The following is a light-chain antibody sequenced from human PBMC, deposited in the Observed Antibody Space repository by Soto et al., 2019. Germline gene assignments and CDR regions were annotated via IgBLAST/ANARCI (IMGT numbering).Light chain of an antibody. CDR2: SNN. CDR1: NSNIGSKF. V-gene: IGLV1-47*02. J-gene: IGLJ3*02. CDR3: AAWDDSLSAWV. Sequence: QSVLTQTPSASGTPGQRVTISCSGSNSNIGSKFVYWYQQLPGTAPKLLIYSNNQRPSGVPDRFSGSKSGTSASLAISGLRSEDEADYYCAAWDDSLSAWVFGGGTKLTVL.